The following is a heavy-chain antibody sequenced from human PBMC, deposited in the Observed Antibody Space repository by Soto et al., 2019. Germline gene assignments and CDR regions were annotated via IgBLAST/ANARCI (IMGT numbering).Heavy chain of an antibody. D-gene: IGHD1-20*01. CDR1: GYTLTSYY. Sequence: ASVKVSCRASGYTLTSYYMHWVRQAPGQGLEWMGIINPSGGSTSYAQKFQGRVTMTRDTSTSTVYMELSSLRSEDTAVYYCARAARGASLYNWNPRIWGQGTMVTVSS. J-gene: IGHJ3*02. CDR2: INPSGGST. V-gene: IGHV1-46*03. CDR3: ARAARGASLYNWNPRI.